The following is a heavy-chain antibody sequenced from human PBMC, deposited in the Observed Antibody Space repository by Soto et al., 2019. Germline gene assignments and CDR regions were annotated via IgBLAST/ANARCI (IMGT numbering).Heavy chain of an antibody. CDR2: IKSKSDGGTT. Sequence: PVGSLRLSCAASGFTFSNAWMNWVRQAPGKGLEWVGRIKSKSDGGTTDYAAPVQGRFIVSRDDSKNTLYLQMQSLRTEDTAVYYCATDPFSGSYYGFYIWGQGTMVTV. V-gene: IGHV3-15*01. CDR1: GFTFSNAW. CDR3: ATDPFSGSYYGFYI. J-gene: IGHJ3*02. D-gene: IGHD1-26*01.